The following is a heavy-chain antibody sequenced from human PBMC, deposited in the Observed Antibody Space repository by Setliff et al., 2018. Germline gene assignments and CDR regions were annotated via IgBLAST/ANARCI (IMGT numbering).Heavy chain of an antibody. CDR1: GFTFSSYA. Sequence: GGSLRLSCAASGFTFSSYAMSWVRQAPGKGLGWVSAISGSGGSTYYADSVKGRFTISRDNAKNSLYLQMNSLRAEDTAVYYCARDRGYCSGGSCYKDYWGQGTLVTVSS. CDR2: ISGSGGST. J-gene: IGHJ4*02. CDR3: ARDRGYCSGGSCYKDY. V-gene: IGHV3-23*01. D-gene: IGHD2-15*01.